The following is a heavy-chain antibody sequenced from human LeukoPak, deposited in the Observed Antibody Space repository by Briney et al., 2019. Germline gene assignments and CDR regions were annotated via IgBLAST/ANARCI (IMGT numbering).Heavy chain of an antibody. CDR2: IYYSGST. J-gene: IGHJ4*02. D-gene: IGHD3-22*01. CDR1: GGSISSSSYY. CDR3: ARLQPYYYDSSGYFDY. V-gene: IGHV4-39*01. Sequence: SETLSLTCTVSGGSISSSSYYWGWIRQPPGKGLEWIGSIYYSGSTYYKPSLKSRVTTSVDTSKNQFSLKLSSVTAADTAVYYCARLQPYYYDSSGYFDYWGQGTLVTVSS.